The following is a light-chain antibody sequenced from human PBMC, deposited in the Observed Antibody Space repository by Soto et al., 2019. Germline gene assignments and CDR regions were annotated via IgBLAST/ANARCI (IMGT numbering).Light chain of an antibody. CDR2: DVS. Sequence: QSVRTQPDSVSGAPGQSITISCIGTSSDIGAYNYASWYQQHPGKAPKLIIYDVSNRPSGVSNRFSGSKSGYTASLTISGLQAEDEADYYCSSYSSTITRVFGTGTKVTVL. CDR1: SSDIGAYNY. V-gene: IGLV2-14*03. CDR3: SSYSSTITRV. J-gene: IGLJ1*01.